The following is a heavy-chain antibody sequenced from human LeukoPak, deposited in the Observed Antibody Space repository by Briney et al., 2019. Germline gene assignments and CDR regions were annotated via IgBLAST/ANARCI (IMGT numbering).Heavy chain of an antibody. CDR3: TRDVHDY. D-gene: IGHD3-10*02. V-gene: IGHV3-7*01. CDR2: RKKDGSDK. J-gene: IGHJ4*02. CDR1: GFTVSCNW. Sequence: GGSLRLFCAASGFTVSCNWMSGVRQAPGKGVEWVATRKKDGSDKYYVDSVKGGFSISRDNAENSLYLQMNSLRAEDTAVYYCTRDVHDYWGQGTLVTVSS.